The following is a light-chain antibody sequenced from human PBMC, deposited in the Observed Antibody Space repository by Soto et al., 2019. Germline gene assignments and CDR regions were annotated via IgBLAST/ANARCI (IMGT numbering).Light chain of an antibody. V-gene: IGLV4-69*01. CDR1: SGHSSYA. J-gene: IGLJ2*01. Sequence: QSVLTQSPSASASLGASVKLTCTLSSGHSSYAIAWHQQQPEKGPRYLMKLNSDGSHTTGDGIPDRFSGSSSGAERYLTISSLQSEDEADYYCQTWGTGIQVVFGGGTKLTVL. CDR3: QTWGTGIQVV. CDR2: LNSDGSH.